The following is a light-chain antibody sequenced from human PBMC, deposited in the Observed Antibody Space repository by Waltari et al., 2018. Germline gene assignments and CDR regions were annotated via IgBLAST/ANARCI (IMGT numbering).Light chain of an antibody. V-gene: IGLV2-14*02. CDR2: DGS. J-gene: IGLJ1*01. CDR3: GSYTSSTTLA. Sequence: YQQHPGKAPKLILYDGSKRPLEVSQRFSGSKSGNTASLTISGLQADDEAEYYCGSYTSSTTLAFGTGTKVTVL.